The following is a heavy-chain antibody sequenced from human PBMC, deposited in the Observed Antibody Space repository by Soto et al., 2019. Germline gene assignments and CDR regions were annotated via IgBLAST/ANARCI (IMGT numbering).Heavy chain of an antibody. D-gene: IGHD2-21*02. CDR3: ARSIVVVTAADY. V-gene: IGHV1-3*01. Sequence: ASVKVSCKASGYTFTSYAMHWMRQAPGQRLEWMGWINAGNGNTKYSQKFQGRVTITRDTSASTAYMELSGLRSEDTAVYYCARSIVVVTAADYWGQGTLVTVSS. J-gene: IGHJ4*02. CDR2: INAGNGNT. CDR1: GYTFTSYA.